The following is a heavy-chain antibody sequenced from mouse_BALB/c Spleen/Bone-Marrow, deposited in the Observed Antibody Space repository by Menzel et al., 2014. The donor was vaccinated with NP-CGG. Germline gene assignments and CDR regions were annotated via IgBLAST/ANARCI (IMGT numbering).Heavy chain of an antibody. J-gene: IGHJ3*01. CDR1: GYTFSSYW. D-gene: IGHD2-14*01. Sequence: VQLQQSGAELMKPGASVKISCKATGYTFSSYWIEWVRQRPGHGLEWIGEILPGSGSTNYNEKFKGKATFTADTSSNTAYMHLSTEKSVVSAVFCCARRGYEGVYWGQGTLVAVSA. CDR3: ARRGYEGVY. CDR2: ILPGSGST. V-gene: IGHV1-9*01.